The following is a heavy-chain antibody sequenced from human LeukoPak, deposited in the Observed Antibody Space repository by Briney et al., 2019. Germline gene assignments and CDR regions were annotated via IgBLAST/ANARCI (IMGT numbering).Heavy chain of an antibody. CDR1: GFTFSSYW. CDR3: ARGYNYGMDV. CDR2: IASDGSST. Sequence: PGGSLRLSCAASGFTFSSYWMNWVRQAPGKGLVWVSRIASDGSSTTYADSVKGRFTISRDNAKNTLYLQMNSLRAEDTAVYYCARGYNYGMDVWGQGTTVTVTS. J-gene: IGHJ6*02. V-gene: IGHV3-74*01.